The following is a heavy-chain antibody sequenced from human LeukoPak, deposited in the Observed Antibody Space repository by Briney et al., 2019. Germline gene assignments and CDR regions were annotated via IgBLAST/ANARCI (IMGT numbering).Heavy chain of an antibody. CDR1: GYSFTDYW. CDR2: IYPGDSDT. Sequence: GESLKISCKGSGYSFTDYWIAWMRQMPGKGLEWMGSIYPGDSDTRYSPSFQGQVTFSADESISTAYLQWSSLRASDTAIYYCARQCCRGASPGFDPWGEGTLVTVSS. D-gene: IGHD3-10*01. V-gene: IGHV5-51*01. CDR3: ARQCCRGASPGFDP. J-gene: IGHJ5*02.